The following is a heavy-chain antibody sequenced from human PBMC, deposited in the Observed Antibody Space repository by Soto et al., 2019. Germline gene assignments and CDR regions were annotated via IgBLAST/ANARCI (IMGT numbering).Heavy chain of an antibody. CDR2: ISLNSGST. J-gene: IGHJ5*02. Sequence: QVRLVQSAAEAMGPGASVKVSCKASGDSFTGYYIHWVRQAPGQGLEWMGWISLNSGSTNFAEKFRGWATVTRDTSTSTAYLELTSLTSNDTAIYYCARSIGSYSKWFDPWGQGTLVTVFS. V-gene: IGHV1-2*04. D-gene: IGHD1-26*01. CDR1: GDSFTGYY. CDR3: ARSIGSYSKWFDP.